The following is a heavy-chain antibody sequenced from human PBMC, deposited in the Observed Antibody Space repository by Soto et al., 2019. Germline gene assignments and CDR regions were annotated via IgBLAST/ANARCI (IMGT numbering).Heavy chain of an antibody. CDR1: GVSISSNYY. D-gene: IGHD6-19*01. Sequence: QVLLQESGPGLVQPSGTLSLSCVVSGVSISSNYYWGWVRQPPGKGLEWLGDISHIGSVNYNPSRKSRVTRSMDKSQNQFSLKVNSVTAADTAVYYCARSFGGYAIDYWGQGTLVIVSS. V-gene: IGHV4-4*02. CDR3: ARSFGGYAIDY. CDR2: ISHIGSV. J-gene: IGHJ4*02.